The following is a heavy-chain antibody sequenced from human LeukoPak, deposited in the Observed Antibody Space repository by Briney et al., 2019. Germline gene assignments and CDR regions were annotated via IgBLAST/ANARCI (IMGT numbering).Heavy chain of an antibody. CDR1: GFTVSSNY. CDR2: IYETGNT. V-gene: IGHV3-53*01. CDR3: ASLASRPF. J-gene: IGHJ3*01. Sequence: PGGSLRLSCAVSGFTVSSNYMSWGRQPPGEGLEWISIIYETGNTKYADSVKDRFTISRDISKNTEYLQMHSLRAEDTAVYYGASLASRPFWGRGTKVTVSS.